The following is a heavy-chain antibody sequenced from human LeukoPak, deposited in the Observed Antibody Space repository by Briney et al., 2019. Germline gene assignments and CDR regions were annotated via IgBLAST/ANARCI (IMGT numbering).Heavy chain of an antibody. CDR3: ARLGYSYGITYYYYYMDV. Sequence: GESLKISCKGSGYSFTNYWIGWVRQMPGKGLEWMGIIYPGDSDTKYSPSFQGLVTISADKSISTAYLQWSSLKASDTAMYYCARLGYSYGITYYYYYMDVWGKGTTVTVSS. D-gene: IGHD5-18*01. V-gene: IGHV5-51*01. CDR1: GYSFTNYW. J-gene: IGHJ6*03. CDR2: IYPGDSDT.